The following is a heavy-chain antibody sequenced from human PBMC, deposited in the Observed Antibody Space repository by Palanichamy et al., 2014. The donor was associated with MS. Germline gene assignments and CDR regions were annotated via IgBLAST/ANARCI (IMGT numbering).Heavy chain of an antibody. CDR1: GGSISSSSYY. CDR2: IYYSGST. J-gene: IGHJ5*02. CDR3: ARQDIVVVPAAMGRWFDP. Sequence: LQLRESGPGLVKPSETLSLTCTVSGGSISSSSYYWGWIRQPPGKGLEWIGSIYYSGSTYYNPSLKSRVAISVDTSKNQFSLKLSPVTAADTAVYYCARQDIVVVPAAMGRWFDPWGQGTLVTVSS. D-gene: IGHD2-2*01. V-gene: IGHV4-39*01.